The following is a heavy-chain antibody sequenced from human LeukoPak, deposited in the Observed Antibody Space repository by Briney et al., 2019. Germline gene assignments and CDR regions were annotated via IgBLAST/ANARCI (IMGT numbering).Heavy chain of an antibody. V-gene: IGHV3-30*04. J-gene: IGHJ4*02. D-gene: IGHD3-10*01. CDR2: ISYDGSNK. CDR1: GFTFSSYA. CDR3: ARDLFGEFCDY. Sequence: GGSLRLSCAASGFTFSSYAIHWVRQAPGKGLEWVAVISYDGSNKYYADSVKGRFTISRDNSKNTLYLQMNSLRAEDTAVYYCARDLFGEFCDYWGQGTLVTVSS.